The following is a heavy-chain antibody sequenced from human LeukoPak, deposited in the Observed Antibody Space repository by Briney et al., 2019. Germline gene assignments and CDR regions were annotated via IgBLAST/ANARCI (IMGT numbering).Heavy chain of an antibody. Sequence: PSETLSLTCAVSGGSISSGGYSWSWIRQPPGKGLEWIGYIYHSGSTYYNPSLKSRVTISVDTSKNQFSLKLSSVTAADTAVYYCARREWSGYGMDVWGQGTTVTVSS. CDR3: ARREWSGYGMDV. D-gene: IGHD3-3*01. J-gene: IGHJ6*02. V-gene: IGHV4-30-2*01. CDR2: IYHSGST. CDR1: GGSISSGGYS.